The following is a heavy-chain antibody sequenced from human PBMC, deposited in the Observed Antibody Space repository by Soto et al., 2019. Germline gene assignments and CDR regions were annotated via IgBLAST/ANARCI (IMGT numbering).Heavy chain of an antibody. V-gene: IGHV3-23*01. CDR1: GFTFSSYA. D-gene: IGHD3-3*01. J-gene: IGHJ6*02. Sequence: VGSLRLSCAASGFTFSSYAMSWVRQAPGKGLEWVSAISGSGGSTYYADSVKGRFTISRDNSKNTLYLQMNSLRAEDTAVYYCAKDGTSDYDYWSGRHYYGMQVLGQETTV. CDR2: ISGSGGST. CDR3: AKDGTSDYDYWSGRHYYGMQV.